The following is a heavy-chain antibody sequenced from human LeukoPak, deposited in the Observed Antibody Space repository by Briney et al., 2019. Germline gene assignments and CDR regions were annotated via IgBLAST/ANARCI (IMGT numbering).Heavy chain of an antibody. CDR2: ISSSGSTI. D-gene: IGHD3-3*01. Sequence: GGSLRLSCAASGFTFSSYSMNWVRQAPGKGLEWVSYISSSGSTIYYADSVKGRFTISRDNAKNSLYLQMNSLRAEDTAVYYCARGADFWSGYPYWGQGTLVTVSS. CDR3: ARGADFWSGYPY. V-gene: IGHV3-48*04. J-gene: IGHJ4*02. CDR1: GFTFSSYS.